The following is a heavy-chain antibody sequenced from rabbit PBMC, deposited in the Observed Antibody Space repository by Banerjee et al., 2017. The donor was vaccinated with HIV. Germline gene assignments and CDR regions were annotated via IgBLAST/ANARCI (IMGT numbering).Heavy chain of an antibody. J-gene: IGHJ4*01. CDR3: ARKDGGYGSIKFTL. V-gene: IGHV1S45*01. D-gene: IGHD6-1*01. CDR1: GFSFSDKYV. Sequence: LEESGGGLVKPEGSLTLTCTASGFSFSDKYVMCWVRQAPGKGLEWIACMYGGSSGSTWYANWAKGRFTISKTSSTTVTLQMTSLAAADTATYFCARKDGGYGSIKFTLWGQGTLVTVS. CDR2: MYGGSSGST.